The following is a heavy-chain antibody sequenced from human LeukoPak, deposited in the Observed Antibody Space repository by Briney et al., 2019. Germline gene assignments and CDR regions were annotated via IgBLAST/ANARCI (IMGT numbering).Heavy chain of an antibody. D-gene: IGHD3-9*01. V-gene: IGHV4-59*01. J-gene: IGHJ5*02. CDR1: GGSISSYY. CDR3: ARVVLRYFDWPHLNWFDP. Sequence: SETLSLTCTVSGGSISSYYWSWIRQPPGKGLEWIGYIYYSGSTNYNPSLKSRVTISVDTSKNQFSLKLSSVTAADTAVYYCARVVLRYFDWPHLNWFDPWGQGTLVTVSS. CDR2: IYYSGST.